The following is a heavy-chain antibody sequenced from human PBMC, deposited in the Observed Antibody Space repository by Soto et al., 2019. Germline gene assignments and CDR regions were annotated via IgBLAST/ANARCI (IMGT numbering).Heavy chain of an antibody. CDR2: ISYDGSNI. CDR3: ATTEFCTNGLCYPRVFDY. V-gene: IGHV3-30*03. J-gene: IGHJ4*02. Sequence: QVQLVESGGGVVQPGRSLRLSCATSGFTFSNYGMNWIRQAPGKGLEWVAFISYDGSNIHFPDSVKGRFTISRDNPKNTLHLQMNSLRADDTAVYYCATTEFCTNGLCYPRVFDYWGQGTLVTVSS. CDR1: GFTFSNYG. D-gene: IGHD2-8*01.